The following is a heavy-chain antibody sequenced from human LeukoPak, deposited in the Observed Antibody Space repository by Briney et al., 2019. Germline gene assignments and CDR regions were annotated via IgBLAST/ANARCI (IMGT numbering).Heavy chain of an antibody. J-gene: IGHJ6*04. CDR2: IKQDGSEK. CDR3: AELGITMIGGV. CDR1: GFTFSNYW. D-gene: IGHD3-10*02. V-gene: IGHV3-7*01. Sequence: GGSLGLSCAASGFTFSNYWMSWVRQAPGKGLEWVGNIKQDGSEKYYVDSVKGRFTISRDNARNSLYLQMNSLRAEDTAVYYCAELGITMIGGVWGKGTTVTISS.